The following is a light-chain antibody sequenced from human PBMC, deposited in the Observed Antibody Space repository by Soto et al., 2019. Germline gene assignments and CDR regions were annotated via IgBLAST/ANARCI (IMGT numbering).Light chain of an antibody. V-gene: IGLV1-44*01. CDR3: AAWDDSMNGQV. J-gene: IGLJ1*01. CDR2: TTN. Sequence: QSVLTQPHSASGTPGQRVTISCSGSSSNIGTSSVHWFQQLPGTAPKLLISTTNPRPSGVPERFSGSKSGTSASLAISGLLSEDEADYYCAAWDDSMNGQVFGSGTKVTVL. CDR1: SSNIGTSS.